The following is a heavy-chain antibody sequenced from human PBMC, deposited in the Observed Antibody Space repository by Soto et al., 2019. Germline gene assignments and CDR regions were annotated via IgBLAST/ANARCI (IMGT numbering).Heavy chain of an antibody. V-gene: IGHV1-69*02. Sequence: SVKVSCKASGGTFSSYTISWVRQAPGQGLEWMGRIIPILGVANYAQKFQGRVTITADKSTSTAYMELSSLRSEDTAVYYCARSPSVRGATDYWGQGTLVTVSS. J-gene: IGHJ4*02. CDR2: IIPILGVA. CDR3: ARSPSVRGATDY. CDR1: GGTFSSYT. D-gene: IGHD3-10*01.